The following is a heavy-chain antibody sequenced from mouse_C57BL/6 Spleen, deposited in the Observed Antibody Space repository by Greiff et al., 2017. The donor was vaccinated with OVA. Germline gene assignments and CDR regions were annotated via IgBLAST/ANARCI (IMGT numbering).Heavy chain of an antibody. Sequence: EVQLQESGPELVKPGASVKMSCKASGYTFTDYNMHWVKQSHGKSLEWIGYINPNNGGTSYNQKFKGKATLTVNKSSSTAYMELRSLTSEDSAVYYCARLYDGYWYFDVWGTGTTVTVSS. J-gene: IGHJ1*03. CDR2: INPNNGGT. V-gene: IGHV1-22*01. D-gene: IGHD2-3*01. CDR1: GYTFTDYN. CDR3: ARLYDGYWYFDV.